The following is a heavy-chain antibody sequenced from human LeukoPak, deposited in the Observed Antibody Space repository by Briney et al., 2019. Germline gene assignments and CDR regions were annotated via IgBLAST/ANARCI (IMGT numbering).Heavy chain of an antibody. D-gene: IGHD2-15*01. V-gene: IGHV1-18*01. J-gene: IGHJ6*03. CDR1: GGTFSSYA. CDR3: ARLISGYCSGGSCYSWYYYYYMDV. CDR2: ISAYNGNT. Sequence: ASVKVSCKASGGTFSSYAISWVRQAPGQGLEWMGWISAYNGNTNYAQKLQGRVTMTTDTSTSTAYMELRSLRSDDTAVYYCARLISGYCSGGSCYSWYYYYYMDVWGKGTTVTISS.